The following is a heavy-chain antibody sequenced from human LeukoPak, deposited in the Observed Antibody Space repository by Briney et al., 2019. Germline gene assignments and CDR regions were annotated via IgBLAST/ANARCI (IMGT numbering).Heavy chain of an antibody. Sequence: PSETLSLTCTVSGGSIRGYYWSWIRQPPGKGREWIGYIYYSGSTNYNPSLKSRVTISVDTSKNQFSLKLSSVTAADTAVYYCARYCGGDCYSFDPWGQGTLVTVSS. CDR3: ARYCGGDCYSFDP. J-gene: IGHJ5*02. D-gene: IGHD2-21*02. CDR1: GGSIRGYY. CDR2: IYYSGST. V-gene: IGHV4-59*01.